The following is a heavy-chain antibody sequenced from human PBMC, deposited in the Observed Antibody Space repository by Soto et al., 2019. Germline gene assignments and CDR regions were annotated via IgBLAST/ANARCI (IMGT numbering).Heavy chain of an antibody. CDR3: ARDTGPNGYNYYYFGMDV. CDR1: GFTLSNYA. CDR2: ISYDGSDK. V-gene: IGHV3-30-3*01. Sequence: PGGSLRLSCAASGFTLSNYAMHWVRQAPGKGLEWVAVISYDGSDKYNANSVKGRFTISRDNSKNTLYLQMNSLRAEDTAVYYCARDTGPNGYNYYYFGMDVWGQGTTVTVSS. D-gene: IGHD5-18*01. J-gene: IGHJ6*02.